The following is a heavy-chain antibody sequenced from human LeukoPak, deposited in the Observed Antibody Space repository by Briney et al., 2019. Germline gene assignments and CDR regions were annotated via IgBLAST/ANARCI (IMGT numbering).Heavy chain of an antibody. CDR2: INHSGST. Sequence: SETLSLTCAVYGGSLSGYYWSWIRQPPGKGLEWIGEINHSGSTNYNPSLKSRVTISVDTSKNQFSLKLSSVTAADTAVYYCASEDIVATAIDYWGQGTLVTVS. J-gene: IGHJ4*02. CDR1: GGSLSGYY. D-gene: IGHD5-12*01. V-gene: IGHV4-34*01. CDR3: ASEDIVATAIDY.